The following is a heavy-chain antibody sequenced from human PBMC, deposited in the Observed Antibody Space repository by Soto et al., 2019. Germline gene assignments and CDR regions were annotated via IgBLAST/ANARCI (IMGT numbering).Heavy chain of an antibody. CDR3: ARLRSTTLGGGDAFDT. CDR2: INSDGSST. CDR1: RFTFSTYW. J-gene: IGHJ3*02. V-gene: IGHV3-74*03. D-gene: IGHD4-17*01. Sequence: EVQLVESGGGLVQPGGSLRLSCAASRFTFSTYWMHWVRQVPGKGLVWVSRINSDGSSTTYADSVKGRFTISRDNAKNTLYLQMNSLRAEDTAVYYWARLRSTTLGGGDAFDTWGQGTMVTVSS.